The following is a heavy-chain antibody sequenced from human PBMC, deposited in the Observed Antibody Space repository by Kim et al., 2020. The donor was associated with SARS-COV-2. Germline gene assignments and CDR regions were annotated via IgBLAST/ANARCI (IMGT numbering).Heavy chain of an antibody. Sequence: ASVKVSCKASGYTFTGYYMHWVRQAPGQGLEWMGRINPNSGGTNYAQKFQGRVTMTRDTSISTAYMELSRLRSDDTAVYYCALPVDTAMEYFDYWGQGTLVTVSS. CDR2: INPNSGGT. D-gene: IGHD5-18*01. CDR1: GYTFTGYY. CDR3: ALPVDTAMEYFDY. V-gene: IGHV1-2*06. J-gene: IGHJ4*02.